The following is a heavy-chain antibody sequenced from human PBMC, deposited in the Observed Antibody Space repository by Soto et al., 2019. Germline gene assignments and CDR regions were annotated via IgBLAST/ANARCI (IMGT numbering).Heavy chain of an antibody. CDR1: GFTFSTYG. D-gene: IGHD3-3*01. J-gene: IGHJ5*02. V-gene: IGHV3-30*18. CDR3: AKAAAYFDFWGGYYGS. CDR2: ISYDGETK. Sequence: PGGSLRLSCAASGFTFSTYGMHWVRQAPDKGLEWVALISYDGETKNYADSVKGRFTVSRDNSENTMSLQMNNLRPEDTAVYYCAKAAAYFDFWGGYYGSWGQGTRVTVSS.